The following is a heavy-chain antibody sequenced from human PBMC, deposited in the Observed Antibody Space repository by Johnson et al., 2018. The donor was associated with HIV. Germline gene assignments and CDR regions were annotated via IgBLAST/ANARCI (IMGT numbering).Heavy chain of an antibody. J-gene: IGHJ3*02. CDR3: VRDDYAFHI. Sequence: VQLVESGGGWVQPGGSLRLSCAASGFIFSNAWMHWVRQAPGKGLEWVANIKQDGSEKYYVDSVKGRFTISRDNAKNTLYLEMKSLRVDDTAVYYCVRDDYAFHIWGQGTMVTVSS. V-gene: IGHV3-7*01. CDR1: GFIFSNAW. D-gene: IGHD2-21*02. CDR2: IKQDGSEK.